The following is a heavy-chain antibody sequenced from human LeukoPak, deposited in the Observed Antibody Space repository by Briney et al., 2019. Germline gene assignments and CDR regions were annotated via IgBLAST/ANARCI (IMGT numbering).Heavy chain of an antibody. J-gene: IGHJ6*02. V-gene: IGHV3-48*03. CDR1: GFTFRSYE. Sequence: GGSLRLSCAASGFTFRSYEMNWVRQAPGKGLEWVSYISSSGSPIYYADSVKGRFTISTDNAKNSLYLQMNSLRAEETAVYYCARVIYYYGMDVWGQGTTVTVSS. CDR3: ARVIYYYGMDV. CDR2: ISSSGSPI.